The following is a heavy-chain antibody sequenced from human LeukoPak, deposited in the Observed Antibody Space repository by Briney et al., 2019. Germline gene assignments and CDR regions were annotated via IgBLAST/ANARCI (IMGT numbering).Heavy chain of an antibody. CDR1: GFTFSSYA. CDR3: ARKRGIAGAKYYFDY. J-gene: IGHJ4*02. D-gene: IGHD6-13*01. V-gene: IGHV3-23*01. Sequence: GGSLRLSCAASGFTFSSYAMSWVRQAPGKGLEWVSAISGSGGSTYYADSVKGRFTISRDNSKNTLHLQMNSLRAEDTAVYYCARKRGIAGAKYYFDYWGQGTLVTVSS. CDR2: ISGSGGST.